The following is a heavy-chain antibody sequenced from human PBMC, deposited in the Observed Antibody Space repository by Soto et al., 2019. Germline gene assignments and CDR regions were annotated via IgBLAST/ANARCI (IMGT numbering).Heavy chain of an antibody. D-gene: IGHD3-3*01. V-gene: IGHV3-49*03. J-gene: IGHJ4*02. CDR3: TRDPGDFWSGKIGYFDY. Sequence: PGGSLRLSCTASGFTFGDYAMSWFRQAPGKGLEWVGFIRSKAYGGTTEYAASVKGRFTISRDDSKSIAYLQMNSLKTEDTAVYYCTRDPGDFWSGKIGYFDYWGQGTLVTVSS. CDR1: GFTFGDYA. CDR2: IRSKAYGGTT.